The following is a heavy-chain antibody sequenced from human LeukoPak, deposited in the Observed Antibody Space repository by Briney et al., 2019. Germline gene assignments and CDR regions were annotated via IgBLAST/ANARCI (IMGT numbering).Heavy chain of an antibody. CDR1: GGSISSSTYY. J-gene: IGHJ4*02. D-gene: IGHD3-3*01. CDR2: IYYSGTT. CDR3: AKDSWSGTGYFDY. V-gene: IGHV4-39*02. Sequence: SETLSLTCTLSGGSISSSTYYWGWIRQPPGKGLEWVGSIYYSGTTYYSPSLRSRVTISVDTSKNQFSLKVSSVTAADTGVYYCAKDSWSGTGYFDYWGQGTLVTVSS.